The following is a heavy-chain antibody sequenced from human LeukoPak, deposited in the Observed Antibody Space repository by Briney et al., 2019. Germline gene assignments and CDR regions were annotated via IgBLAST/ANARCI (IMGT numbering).Heavy chain of an antibody. D-gene: IGHD2-15*01. CDR2: ISGSGNRT. J-gene: IGHJ6*02. CDR1: GFTFSSYA. V-gene: IGHV3-23*01. CDR3: AKNLYCGGGSCYPSALGMDV. Sequence: PGGSLRLSCAASGFTFSSYAMSWVRQAPGKGLEWVSSISGSGNRTYYADSVKGRFTISRDNSKNTLFLQVNSLRAVDTAVYYCAKNLYCGGGSCYPSALGMDVWGQGTTVTVSS.